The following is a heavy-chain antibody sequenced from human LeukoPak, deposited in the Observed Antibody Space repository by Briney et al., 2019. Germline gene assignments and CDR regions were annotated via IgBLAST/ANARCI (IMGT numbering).Heavy chain of an antibody. CDR1: GFTFSSYE. J-gene: IGHJ4*02. D-gene: IGHD2-8*01. Sequence: GGSLRLSCAASGFTFSSYEMNWVRQAPGKGLEWVSYISSSGSPIYYADSVKGRFTISRDNAKNSLYLQMNSLRAEDTAVYHCARNAADCTTSACYDSWGQGTLVTVSS. CDR3: ARNAADCTTSACYDS. V-gene: IGHV3-48*03. CDR2: ISSSGSPI.